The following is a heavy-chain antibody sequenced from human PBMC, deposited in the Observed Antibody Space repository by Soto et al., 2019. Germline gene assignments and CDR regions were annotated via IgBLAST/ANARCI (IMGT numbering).Heavy chain of an antibody. Sequence: GGSLRLSCAASRFTFSHYAMSWVRQAPGKGLEWVSAISGSGGSTYYADSVKGRFTISRDNSKNTLYLQMNSLRAEDTAVYYCAKDSITRIAAAQFDPWGQGTLVNVSS. CDR1: RFTFSHYA. CDR3: AKDSITRIAAAQFDP. CDR2: ISGSGGST. D-gene: IGHD6-13*01. V-gene: IGHV3-23*01. J-gene: IGHJ5*02.